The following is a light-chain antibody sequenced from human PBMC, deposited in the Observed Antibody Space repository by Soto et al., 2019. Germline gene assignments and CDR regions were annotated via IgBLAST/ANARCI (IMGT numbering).Light chain of an antibody. V-gene: IGLV2-14*01. J-gene: IGLJ1*01. Sequence: QSVLTQPASVSGSLGQSITISCTGTSSDVGEYNYVSWYQQHPGKAPKLMIYEVRNRPSGVSNRFSGSKSGNTASLTISGLQPEDEADYYCSSYTSTSTLYVVGTGTKVTVL. CDR1: SSDVGEYNY. CDR3: SSYTSTSTLYV. CDR2: EVR.